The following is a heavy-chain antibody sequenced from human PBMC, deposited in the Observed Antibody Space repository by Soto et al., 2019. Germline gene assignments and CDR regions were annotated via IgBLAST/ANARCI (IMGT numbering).Heavy chain of an antibody. CDR1: GGSISSSSYY. CDR3: ARHCRSTSCYRNAFDI. J-gene: IGHJ3*02. Sequence: SETLSLTCTVSGGSISSSSYYWGWIRQPPGKGLEWIGSIYYSGSTYYNPSLKSRVTISVDTSKNQFSLKLSSVTAADTAVYYCARHCRSTSCYRNAFDIWGQGTMVTVSS. CDR2: IYYSGST. V-gene: IGHV4-39*01. D-gene: IGHD2-2*01.